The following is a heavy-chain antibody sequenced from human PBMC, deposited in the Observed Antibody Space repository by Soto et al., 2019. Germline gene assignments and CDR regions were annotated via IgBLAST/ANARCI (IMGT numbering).Heavy chain of an antibody. J-gene: IGHJ4*02. CDR1: GFTLSNYA. Sequence: GGSLRLSWAASGFTLSNYAMSWDRQAPGKGLEWVSAITGSGGSTYYADSVKGRSTTSRDNSRNMLYLQMNSLRAEDTAVYYCATPEVKPTQYYFDYWGQGTLVTVSS. CDR2: ITGSGGST. V-gene: IGHV3-23*01. D-gene: IGHD2-21*01. CDR3: ATPEVKPTQYYFDY.